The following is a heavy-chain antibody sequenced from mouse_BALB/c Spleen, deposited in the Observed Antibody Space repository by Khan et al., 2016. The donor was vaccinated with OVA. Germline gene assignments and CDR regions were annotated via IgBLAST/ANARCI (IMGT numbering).Heavy chain of an antibody. CDR2: INSDGGST. Sequence: EVELVESGGGLVQPGESLKLSCESNEYEFPSHDMSWVRKTPEKRLELVAAINSDGGSTYYPATMERRFIISRDNTKKTLYLQMSSLRSEETALYYGAREIRLWVRRGAFAYWGQGTLVTVSA. D-gene: IGHD2-14*01. CDR1: EYEFPSHD. J-gene: IGHJ3*01. V-gene: IGHV5-2*01. CDR3: AREIRLWVRRGAFAY.